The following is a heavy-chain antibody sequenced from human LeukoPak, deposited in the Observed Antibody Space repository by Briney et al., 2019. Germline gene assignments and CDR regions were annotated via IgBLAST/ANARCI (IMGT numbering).Heavy chain of an antibody. Sequence: GGSLRLSCTAPGFTFSDYYMSWIRQTPGKGLEWVSYISSTSTFTNYADSVKGRLTISRDNSKNTLYLQMNSLRAEDTAVYYCAKELGYCSGGSCYSHDAFDIWGQGTMVTVSS. CDR1: GFTFSDYY. CDR3: AKELGYCSGGSCYSHDAFDI. J-gene: IGHJ3*02. D-gene: IGHD2-15*01. CDR2: ISSTSTFT. V-gene: IGHV3-11*06.